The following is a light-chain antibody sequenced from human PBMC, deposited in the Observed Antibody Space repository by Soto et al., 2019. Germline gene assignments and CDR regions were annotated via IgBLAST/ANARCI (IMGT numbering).Light chain of an antibody. CDR1: QSVSSY. V-gene: IGKV3-11*01. Sequence: EIVLTQSPATLYSSPGERATLSCRASQSVSSYLAWYQQKRGQAPRLLIYDASNRATGIPARFSGSGSGTDFTLTISSLEPEEFAVYYCQQRSHWPPEFTFGPGTKVDIK. CDR2: DAS. CDR3: QQRSHWPPEFT. J-gene: IGKJ3*01.